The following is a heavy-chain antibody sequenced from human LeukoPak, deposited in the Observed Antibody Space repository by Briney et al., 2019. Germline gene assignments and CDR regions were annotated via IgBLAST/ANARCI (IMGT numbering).Heavy chain of an antibody. CDR3: AKRGNPAVGHHYLDV. CDR1: GFTFSYYD. V-gene: IGHV3-23*01. CDR2: ITLSGGST. Sequence: GWSLTLSCAASGFTFSYYDMSWVRQAPGKGLEWVASITLSGGSTFYADSVKGRFTISRDNSKNTLYLQMNSLSAEDTAVYYCAKRGNPAVGHHYLDVWGKGTTVSVSS. D-gene: IGHD2-2*01. J-gene: IGHJ6*03.